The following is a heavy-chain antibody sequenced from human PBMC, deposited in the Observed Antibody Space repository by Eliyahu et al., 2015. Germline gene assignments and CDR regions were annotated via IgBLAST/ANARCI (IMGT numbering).Heavy chain of an antibody. CDR3: TKDMRGYSRGFGSTVGGYFDY. V-gene: IGHV3-9*01. Sequence: EVQLVESGGGLVQPGRSLRLSCAASGFNFNDHAMXGVRQAPGKGLEWVSGISWNGDNVAYADSVKGRFIVSRDSAKNSLYLQMNSLRPEDTAVYYCTKDMRGYSRGFGSTVGGYFDYWGQGALVTVSS. CDR2: ISWNGDNV. CDR1: GFNFNDHA. D-gene: IGHD5-12*01. J-gene: IGHJ4*02.